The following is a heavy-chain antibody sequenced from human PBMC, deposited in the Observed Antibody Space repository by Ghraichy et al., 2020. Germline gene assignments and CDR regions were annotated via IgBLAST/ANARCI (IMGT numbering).Heavy chain of an antibody. J-gene: IGHJ3*02. Sequence: SETLSLTCTVSGGSISSSSYYWGWIRQPPGKGLEWIGSIYYSGSTYYNPSLKSSVTMSVDTSKNQFSLKLSSVTAADTAVYYCARQYYYDSSGYYPDAFDIWGQGTMVTVSS. CDR3: ARQYYYDSSGYYPDAFDI. CDR1: GGSISSSSYY. V-gene: IGHV4-39*01. D-gene: IGHD3-22*01. CDR2: IYYSGST.